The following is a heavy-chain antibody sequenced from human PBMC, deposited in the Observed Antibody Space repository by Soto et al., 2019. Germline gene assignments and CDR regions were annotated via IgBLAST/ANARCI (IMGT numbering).Heavy chain of an antibody. Sequence: ASVKVSCKASGYTFTSYYMHWVRQAPGQGLEWMGIINPSGGSTSYAQRFQGRITMTSDTSTSSVYMELRGLTSEATAVYYCARDVSGHDNPETIGYYFDHWGPGAVVTVS. V-gene: IGHV1-46*01. CDR1: GYTFTSYY. J-gene: IGHJ4*02. D-gene: IGHD1-7*01. CDR3: ARDVSGHDNPETIGYYFDH. CDR2: INPSGGST.